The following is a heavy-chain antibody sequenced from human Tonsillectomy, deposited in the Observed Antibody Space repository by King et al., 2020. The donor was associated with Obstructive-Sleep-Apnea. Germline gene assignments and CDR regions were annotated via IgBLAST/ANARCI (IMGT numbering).Heavy chain of an antibody. Sequence: QLVQSGAEVKKPGASVKVSCKASGYTFTGYYIHWVRQAPGQGLEWMGWISPNSGATQYAQKFQGRVTMTRDTSFSTAYMDLSRLRSDDTAIYYCARDMSAYDSTSPAYWGQGTLVTVSS. V-gene: IGHV1-2*02. J-gene: IGHJ4*02. CDR3: ARDMSAYDSTSPAY. CDR1: GYTFTGYY. D-gene: IGHD3-10*01. CDR2: ISPNSGAT.